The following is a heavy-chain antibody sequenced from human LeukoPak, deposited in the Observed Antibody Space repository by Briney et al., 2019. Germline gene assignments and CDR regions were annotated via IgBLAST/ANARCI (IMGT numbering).Heavy chain of an antibody. CDR2: ISYDGSNK. CDR3: AKGSSGWYYFDY. D-gene: IGHD6-19*01. J-gene: IGHJ4*02. CDR1: GFTFSSYG. V-gene: IGHV3-30*18. Sequence: QPGRSLRLSCAASGFTFSSYGMHWVRQAPGKGLEWVAVISYDGSNKYYADSVKGRFTISRDNSKNTLYLQMNCLRAEDTAVYYCAKGSSGWYYFDYWGQGTLVTVSS.